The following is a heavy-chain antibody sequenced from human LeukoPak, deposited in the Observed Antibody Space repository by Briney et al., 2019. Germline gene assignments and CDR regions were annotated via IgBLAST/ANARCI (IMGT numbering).Heavy chain of an antibody. Sequence: PGGSLRLSCAASGFTVSSNYMSWVRQAPGKGLEWVSVIYSGGSTYYADSVKGRFTISRDNSKNTLYLQMNSLRAEDTAVYYCARDIVVVPAAMYYWGQGTLVIVSS. CDR3: ARDIVVVPAAMYY. CDR2: IYSGGST. V-gene: IGHV3-66*01. J-gene: IGHJ4*02. CDR1: GFTVSSNY. D-gene: IGHD2-2*01.